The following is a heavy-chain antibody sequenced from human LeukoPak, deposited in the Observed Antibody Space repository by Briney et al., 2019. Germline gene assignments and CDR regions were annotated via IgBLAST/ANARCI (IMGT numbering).Heavy chain of an antibody. CDR2: INHDGSAK. Sequence: PGGSLRLSCAASGVIFSIYWMIWVPQAPGRGLEWMAKINHDGSAKNYVDSVKGRFAISRDNGKKSVYLQRSMLRAEDAAVYYGVGGIGWLPDYWGQGTLVTVSS. J-gene: IGHJ4*02. V-gene: IGHV3-7*04. CDR3: VGGIGWLPDY. D-gene: IGHD5-12*01. CDR1: GVIFSIYW.